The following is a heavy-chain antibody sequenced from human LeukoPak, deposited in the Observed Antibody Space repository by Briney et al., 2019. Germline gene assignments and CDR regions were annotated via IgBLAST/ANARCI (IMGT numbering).Heavy chain of an antibody. CDR3: ARQTPGFDY. D-gene: IGHD1-14*01. CDR2: IYHSGST. V-gene: IGHV4-38-2*01. CDR1: GYSISSGYY. Sequence: SETLSLTCAVSGYSISSGYYWGWIRQPPGKGLEWIGSIYHSGSTYYNPSLKSRVTISVDTSKSQFSLKLSSVTAADTAVYYCARQTPGFDYWGQGTLVTVSS. J-gene: IGHJ4*02.